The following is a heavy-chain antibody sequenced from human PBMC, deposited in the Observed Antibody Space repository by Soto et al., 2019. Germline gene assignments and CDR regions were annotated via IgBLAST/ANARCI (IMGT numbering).Heavy chain of an antibody. CDR2: INPNSGGT. D-gene: IGHD1-1*01. Sequence: SVKVSCKASGYTFTGYYMHWVRQAPGQGLEWMGWINPNSGGTNYAQKFQGRVTMTRDTSISTAYMELSRLRSDDTAVYYCARVKRELERQGYFDYWGQGTLVTVSS. V-gene: IGHV1-2*02. CDR1: GYTFTGYY. CDR3: ARVKRELERQGYFDY. J-gene: IGHJ4*02.